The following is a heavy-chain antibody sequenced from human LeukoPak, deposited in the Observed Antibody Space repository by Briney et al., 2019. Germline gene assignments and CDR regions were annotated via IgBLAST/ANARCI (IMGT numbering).Heavy chain of an antibody. CDR1: GYSFTSYW. D-gene: IGHD5-12*01. CDR3: ASLRYSGYDSAFDI. Sequence: GESLQISCKGPGYSFTSYWIGWVRRMPGKGLEWMGIIYPGDSDTRYSPSFQGQVTISADKSISTAYLQWSSLKASDTAMYYCASLRYSGYDSAFDIWGQGTMVTVSS. V-gene: IGHV5-51*01. CDR2: IYPGDSDT. J-gene: IGHJ3*02.